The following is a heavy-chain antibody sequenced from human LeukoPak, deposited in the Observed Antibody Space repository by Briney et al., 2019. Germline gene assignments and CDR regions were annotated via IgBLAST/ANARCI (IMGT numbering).Heavy chain of an antibody. CDR3: ARSSRTIFGVVIIPFDY. CDR2: INHSGST. V-gene: IGHV4-34*01. D-gene: IGHD3-3*01. CDR1: GGSFSGYY. J-gene: IGHJ4*02. Sequence: SETLSLTCAVYGGSFSGYYWSWIRQPPGKGLEWIGEINHSGSTNYNPSLKSRVTISVDTSKNQFSLKLSSVTAADTAVHYCARSSRTIFGVVIIPFDYWGQGTLVTVSS.